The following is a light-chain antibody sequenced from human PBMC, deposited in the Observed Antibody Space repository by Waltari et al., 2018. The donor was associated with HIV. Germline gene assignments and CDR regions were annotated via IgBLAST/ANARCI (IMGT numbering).Light chain of an antibody. CDR3: QQYKSYPWT. CDR2: GAS. Sequence: DIQMTQSPSTLAASVGDRVTITCRASQDIKSYLAWFQQSTGKAPKSLIYGASSLPSGVPSRFSGSGSGTQFTLTINSLQPEDFATYYCQQYKSYPWTFGQGTKVEIK. CDR1: QDIKSY. J-gene: IGKJ1*01. V-gene: IGKV1-16*01.